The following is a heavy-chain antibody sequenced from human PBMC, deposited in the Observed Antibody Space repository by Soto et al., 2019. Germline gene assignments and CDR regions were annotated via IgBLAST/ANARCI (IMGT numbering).Heavy chain of an antibody. CDR1: GFTFSSYS. CDR2: ISSSSSYI. CDR3: ARDPCKDKLRYFDWSLYYYYYYMDV. D-gene: IGHD3-9*01. V-gene: IGHV3-21*01. Sequence: EVQLVESGGGLVKPGGSLRLSCAASGFTFSSYSMNWVRQAPGKGLEWVSSISSSSSYIYYADSVKGRFTISRDNAKNSLYLQMNSLRAEDTAVYYCARDPCKDKLRYFDWSLYYYYYYMDVWGKGTTVTVSS. J-gene: IGHJ6*03.